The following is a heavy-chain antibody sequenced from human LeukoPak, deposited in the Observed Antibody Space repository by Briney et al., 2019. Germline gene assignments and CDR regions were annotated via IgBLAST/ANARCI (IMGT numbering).Heavy chain of an antibody. D-gene: IGHD3-10*01. J-gene: IGHJ4*02. V-gene: IGHV4-34*01. CDR2: INHSGST. CDR3: ARGYRLLRYYYGSGSYLDY. CDR1: GGSFSGYY. Sequence: SETLSLTCAVYGGSFSGYYWSWIRQPPGKGLEWIGEINHSGSTNYNPSLKSRVTISVDTSKNQFSVKLSSVTAADTAVYYCARGYRLLRYYYGSGSYLDYWGQGTLVTVSS.